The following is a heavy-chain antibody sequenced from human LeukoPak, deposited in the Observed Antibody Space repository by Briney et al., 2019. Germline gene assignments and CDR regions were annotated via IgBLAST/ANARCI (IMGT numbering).Heavy chain of an antibody. CDR2: IIPILGIA. CDR3: AREGYCSSTSCYNWFDP. D-gene: IGHD2-2*01. J-gene: IGHJ5*02. CDR1: GGTFSSYA. V-gene: IGHV1-69*04. Sequence: ASVKVSCKASGGTFSSYAISWVRQAPGQGHEWMGRIIPILGIANYAQKFQGRVTITADKSTSTAYMELSSLRSEDTAVYYCAREGYCSSTSCYNWFDPWGQGTLVTVSS.